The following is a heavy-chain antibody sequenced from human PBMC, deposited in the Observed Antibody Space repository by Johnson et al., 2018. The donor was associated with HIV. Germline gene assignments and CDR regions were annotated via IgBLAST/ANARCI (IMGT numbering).Heavy chain of an antibody. CDR3: ARERYCSSTSCYFSRPPDAFDI. CDR2: ISYDGSNK. Sequence: VQLVESGGGVVQPGRSLRLSCAASGFTFSSYAMHWVRQAPGKGLEWVAVISYDGSNKYYADSVKGRFTISRANSKNTLYLQMNSLRAEDTVVYYCARERYCSSTSCYFSRPPDAFDIWGQGTMVTVSS. V-gene: IGHV3-30*04. D-gene: IGHD2-2*01. J-gene: IGHJ3*02. CDR1: GFTFSSYA.